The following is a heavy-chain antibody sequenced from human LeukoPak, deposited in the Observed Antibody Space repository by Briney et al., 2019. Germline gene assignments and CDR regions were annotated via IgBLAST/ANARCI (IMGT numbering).Heavy chain of an antibody. D-gene: IGHD6-13*01. V-gene: IGHV1-2*02. Sequence: ASVKVSCKASGYTFTGYYMHWVRQAPGQGLEWMGWINPNSGGTNYAQKFQGRVTMTRDTSISTAYMELSRLRSDDTAVYYCARVTAGVYYYMDVWGKGTTVTVSS. J-gene: IGHJ6*03. CDR3: ARVTAGVYYYMDV. CDR2: INPNSGGT. CDR1: GYTFTGYY.